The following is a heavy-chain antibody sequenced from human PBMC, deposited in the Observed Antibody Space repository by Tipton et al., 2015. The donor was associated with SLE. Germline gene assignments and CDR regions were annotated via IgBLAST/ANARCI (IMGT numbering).Heavy chain of an antibody. CDR1: GGSFSGYY. CDR2: INHTGSS. Sequence: GLVKPSETLSLTCAVYGGSFSGYYWNWIRQPPGNGLEWIGEINHTGSSNYNLSLKSRVTISVDTSRNQFSLKRSSVTAADTAVYYCARHGWHGGGSYFDPWGQGTLVTVSS. J-gene: IGHJ5*02. V-gene: IGHV4-34*01. D-gene: IGHD1-26*01. CDR3: ARHGWHGGGSYFDP.